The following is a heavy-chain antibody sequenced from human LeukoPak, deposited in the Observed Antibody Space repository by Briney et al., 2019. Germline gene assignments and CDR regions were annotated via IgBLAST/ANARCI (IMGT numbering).Heavy chain of an antibody. CDR3: ARVGYGVYSSKKGFDP. CDR1: GGSFSGYY. Sequence: SETLSLTCAVYGGSFSGYYWSWIRQPPGKGLEWIGEINHSGSTNYNPSLKSRVTISVDTSKNQFSLTLSSVTAADTAVYYCARVGYGVYSSKKGFDPWGQGTLVTVSS. CDR2: INHSGST. J-gene: IGHJ5*02. D-gene: IGHD2-8*01. V-gene: IGHV4-34*01.